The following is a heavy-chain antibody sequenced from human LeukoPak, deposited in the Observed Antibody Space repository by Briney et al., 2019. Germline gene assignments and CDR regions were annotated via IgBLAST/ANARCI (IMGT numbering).Heavy chain of an antibody. CDR2: ISRSSSYI. Sequence: SGGSLRLSCAASGFTFSNRMNWVRQAPGKGLEWVSSISRSSSYINYVDSVKGRFTISRDNAKNSLYLQMNSLSAEDTAVYYCARDGDPAYYYYMDVWGKGTTVTVSS. D-gene: IGHD6-25*01. J-gene: IGHJ6*03. V-gene: IGHV3-21*01. CDR1: GFTFSNR. CDR3: ARDGDPAYYYYMDV.